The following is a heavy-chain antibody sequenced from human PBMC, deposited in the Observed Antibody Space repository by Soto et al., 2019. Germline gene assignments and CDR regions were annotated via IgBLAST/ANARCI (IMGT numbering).Heavy chain of an antibody. J-gene: IGHJ4*02. CDR1: GGSISSSSYY. V-gene: IGHV4-39*07. CDR2: IYYSGST. Sequence: PSETLSLTCTVSGGSISSSSYYWGWIRQPPGKGLEWIGSIYYSGSTYYNPSLKSRVTISVDTSKNQFSLKLSSVTAADTAVYYCATTEVSSGYYYLDYWGQGTLVTVSS. D-gene: IGHD3-22*01. CDR3: ATTEVSSGYYYLDY.